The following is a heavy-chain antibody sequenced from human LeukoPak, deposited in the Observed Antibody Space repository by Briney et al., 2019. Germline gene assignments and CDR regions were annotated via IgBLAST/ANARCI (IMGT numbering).Heavy chain of an antibody. CDR3: ARGDSSSWPYYYYYYYMDV. D-gene: IGHD6-13*01. Sequence: ASVKVSCKASGYTFTGYYLYWVRQAPGQGLEWMGWMNPNSGNTGYAQKFQGRVTMTRNTSISTAYMELSSLRSEDTAVYYCARGDSSSWPYYYYYYYMDVWGKGTTVTISS. J-gene: IGHJ6*03. CDR1: GYTFTGYY. CDR2: MNPNSGNT. V-gene: IGHV1-8*02.